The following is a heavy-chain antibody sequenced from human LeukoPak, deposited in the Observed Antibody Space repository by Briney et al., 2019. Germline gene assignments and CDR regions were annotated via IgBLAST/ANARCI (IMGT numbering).Heavy chain of an antibody. CDR2: ICYDDRT. V-gene: IGHV3-53*01. CDR1: GFTVSDNS. J-gene: IGHJ4*02. CDR3: ARRAGAYSHPYDY. Sequence: GGSLRLSCTVSGFTVSDNSMSWVRQAPGKGLEWVSFICYDDRTHYSDSVKGRFTISRDNSKNTLYLQMNSLRAEDTAVYYCARRAGAYSHPYDYWGQGTLVTVSS. D-gene: IGHD4/OR15-4a*01.